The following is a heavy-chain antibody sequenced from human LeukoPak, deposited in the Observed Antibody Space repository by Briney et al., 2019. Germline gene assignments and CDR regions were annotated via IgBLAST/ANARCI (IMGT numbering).Heavy chain of an antibody. J-gene: IGHJ6*02. CDR1: GYTFPTYA. CDR3: ARDIWGENYYYYGMDV. V-gene: IGHV1-46*01. Sequence: GASVKVSCKASGYTFPTYAMYWVRQAPGERLEWMGIINPSGGSTSYAQKFQGRVTMTRDTSTSTVYMELSSLRSEDTAVYYCARDIWGENYYYYGMDVWGQGTTVTVSS. D-gene: IGHD3-10*01. CDR2: INPSGGST.